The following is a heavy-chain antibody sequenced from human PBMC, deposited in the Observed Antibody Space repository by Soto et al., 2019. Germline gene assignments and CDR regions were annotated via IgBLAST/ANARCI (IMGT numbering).Heavy chain of an antibody. CDR3: AKDEYLTLTYYYDSSGYLMPDY. V-gene: IGHV3-30*18. CDR2: ISYDGSNK. D-gene: IGHD3-22*01. Sequence: LRLSCAASGFTFSSYGRHGVRQAPGKGLEWVAVISYDGSNKYYADSVKGRFTISRDNSKNTLYLQMNSLRAEDTAVYYCAKDEYLTLTYYYDSSGYLMPDYWGQGTLVTVSS. CDR1: GFTFSSYG. J-gene: IGHJ4*02.